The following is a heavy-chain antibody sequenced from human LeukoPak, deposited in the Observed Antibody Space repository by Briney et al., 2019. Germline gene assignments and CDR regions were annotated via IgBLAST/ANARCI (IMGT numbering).Heavy chain of an antibody. Sequence: SETLSLTCAVSGGSMSTNTWWSWVRQSPGKGLEWIGEIHHSGSTYYNPSLKSRVTISVDRSKNQFSLKLSSVTAADTAVYYCAGAGYCSSPSCYTAYYYYMDVWGKGTTVTVSS. CDR3: AGAGYCSSPSCYTAYYYYMDV. CDR2: IHHSGST. CDR1: GGSMSTNTW. V-gene: IGHV4-4*02. J-gene: IGHJ6*03. D-gene: IGHD2-2*02.